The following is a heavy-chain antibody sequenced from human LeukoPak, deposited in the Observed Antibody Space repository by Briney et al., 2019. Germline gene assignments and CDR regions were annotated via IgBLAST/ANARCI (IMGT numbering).Heavy chain of an antibody. CDR2: INPNSGGT. CDR3: ARDLGGPSGLYGRDYYYGMDV. V-gene: IGHV1-2*04. J-gene: IGHJ6*02. Sequence: GASVKVSCKASGGTFSSYAISWVRQAPGQGLEWMGWINPNSGGTNYAQKFQGWVTMTRDTSISTAYMELSRLRSDDTAVYYCARDLGGPSGLYGRDYYYGMDVWGQGTTVTVSS. CDR1: GGTFSSYA. D-gene: IGHD6-19*01.